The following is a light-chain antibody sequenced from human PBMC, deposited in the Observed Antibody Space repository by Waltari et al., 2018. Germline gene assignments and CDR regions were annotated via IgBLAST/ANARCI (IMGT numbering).Light chain of an antibody. V-gene: IGKV3-20*01. CDR1: QNFSISN. J-gene: IGKJ2*01. CDR2: GTS. Sequence: ELVLTQSPGTLPLSPGERATLSCRASQNFSISNLAWYRQKPGQAPRLLIYGTSHRATGIPDRFSVSGSGTDFTLTISRLEPEDFAVYYCQQFGTSPSYTFGQGTKLEIK. CDR3: QQFGTSPSYT.